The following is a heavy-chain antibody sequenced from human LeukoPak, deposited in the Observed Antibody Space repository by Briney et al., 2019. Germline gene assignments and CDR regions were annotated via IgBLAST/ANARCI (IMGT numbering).Heavy chain of an antibody. D-gene: IGHD1-26*01. CDR2: ISGSGGNT. V-gene: IGHV3-23*01. Sequence: GGSLRLSCAASGXTFSSHAMSWVRQAPGKGLEWVSGISGSGGNTYYADSVKGRFTISRDNSKNTLWLQMNSLTAEDTAIYHCAKDFLGSIPDAFDVWGRGTMVTVSS. CDR1: GXTFSSHA. J-gene: IGHJ3*01. CDR3: AKDFLGSIPDAFDV.